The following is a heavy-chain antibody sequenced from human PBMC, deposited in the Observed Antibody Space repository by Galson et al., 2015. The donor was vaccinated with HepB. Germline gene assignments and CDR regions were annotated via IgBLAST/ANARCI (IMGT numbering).Heavy chain of an antibody. CDR2: TYYRSKWYN. J-gene: IGHJ4*02. Sequence: CAISGDSVSSNSAAWNWIRQSPSRGLEWLGRTYYRSKWYNDYAVSVKSRITINPDTSKNQFSLQLNSVTPEDTAVYYCARDSSSWYGVNLDYWGQGTLVTVSS. CDR3: ARDSSSWYGVNLDY. CDR1: GDSVSSNSAA. V-gene: IGHV6-1*01. D-gene: IGHD6-13*01.